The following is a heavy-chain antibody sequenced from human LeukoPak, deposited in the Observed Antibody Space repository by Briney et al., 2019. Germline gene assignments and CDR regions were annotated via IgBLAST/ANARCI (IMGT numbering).Heavy chain of an antibody. V-gene: IGHV3-30-3*02. CDR3: AKDGGYCSSTSCLNWFDP. CDR2: ISYDGSNK. J-gene: IGHJ5*02. D-gene: IGHD2-2*03. Sequence: GGSLRLSCAASGFTFSGYPIHWVRQAPGKGLEWVAVISYDGSNKYYADSVKGRFTISRDNSKNTLYLQMNSLRAEDTAVYYCAKDGGYCSSTSCLNWFDPWGQGTLVTVSS. CDR1: GFTFSGYP.